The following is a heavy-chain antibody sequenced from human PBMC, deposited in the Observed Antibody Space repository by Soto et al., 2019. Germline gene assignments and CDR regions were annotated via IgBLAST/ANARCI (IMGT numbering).Heavy chain of an antibody. CDR2: ISSSSSYI. D-gene: IGHD2-15*01. Sequence: GGSLRLSCAASGFTFSSYSMNWVRQAPGKGLEWVSSISSSSSYIYYADSVKGRFTISRDNAKNSLYLQMNSLRAEDTAVYYCVRTSPMVAAATGEDYLGQGTLFTVSS. CDR3: VRTSPMVAAATGEDY. J-gene: IGHJ4*01. V-gene: IGHV3-21*01. CDR1: GFTFSSYS.